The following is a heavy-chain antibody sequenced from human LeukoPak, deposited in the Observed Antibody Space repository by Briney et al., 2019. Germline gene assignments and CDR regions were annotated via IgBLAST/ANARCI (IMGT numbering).Heavy chain of an antibody. CDR1: GGTFSSYA. CDR2: IIPILGKA. D-gene: IGHD3-22*01. Sequence: ASVKVSCKASGGTFSSYAISWVRQAPGQGLEWMGRIIPILGKANYAQKFQGRVTITADKSTSTAYMELSSLRSEDTAVYYCAREPYYYDSSGYPYYFNYWGQGTLVTVSS. J-gene: IGHJ4*02. V-gene: IGHV1-69*04. CDR3: AREPYYYDSSGYPYYFNY.